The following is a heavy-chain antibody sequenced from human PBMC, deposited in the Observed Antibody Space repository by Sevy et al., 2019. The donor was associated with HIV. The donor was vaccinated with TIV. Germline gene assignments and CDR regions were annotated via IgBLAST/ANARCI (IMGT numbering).Heavy chain of an antibody. CDR3: ARPVNRGSYNAFDI. D-gene: IGHD1-26*01. V-gene: IGHV3-48*01. J-gene: IGHJ3*02. Sequence: GGSRRLSCAASGFTFSSYSMNWVRQAPGKGLEWVSYISSSGSTIYYADSVKGRFTISRDNAKNSLYLQMNSLRAEDTAVYYCARPVNRGSYNAFDIWGQGTMVTVSS. CDR2: ISSSGSTI. CDR1: GFTFSSYS.